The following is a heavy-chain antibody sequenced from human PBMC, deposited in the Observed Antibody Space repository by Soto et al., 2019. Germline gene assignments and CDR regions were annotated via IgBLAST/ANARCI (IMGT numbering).Heavy chain of an antibody. CDR3: ARDPGPGFLEWPKDYGMDV. D-gene: IGHD3-3*01. CDR1: GFTFSSYS. CDR2: ISSSSSTI. J-gene: IGHJ6*02. V-gene: IGHV3-48*02. Sequence: GGSLRLSCAASGFTFSSYSMNWVRQAPGKGLEWVSYISSSSSTIYYADSVKGRFTISRDNAKNSLYLQMNSLRDEDTAVYYCARDPGPGFLEWPKDYGMDVWGQGTTVTVSS.